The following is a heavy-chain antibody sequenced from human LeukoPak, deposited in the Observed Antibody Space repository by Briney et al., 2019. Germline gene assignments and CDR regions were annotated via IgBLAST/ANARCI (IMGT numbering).Heavy chain of an antibody. CDR2: IYYSGST. CDR3: ARGMTTVVSPDY. J-gene: IGHJ4*02. D-gene: IGHD4-23*01. Sequence: PSETLSLTRTVSGGSISGYYWSWIRQPPGKGLEWIGYIYYSGSTNYNPSLKSRVTISVDTSKNQFSLKLSSVSAADTAVYYCARGMTTVVSPDYWGQGTLVTVSS. CDR1: GGSISGYY. V-gene: IGHV4-59*01.